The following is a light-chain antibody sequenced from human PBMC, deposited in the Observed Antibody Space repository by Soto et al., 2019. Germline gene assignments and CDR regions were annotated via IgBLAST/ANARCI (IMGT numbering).Light chain of an antibody. CDR3: SSYTGRSTQV. CDR1: SSDVGGYNF. J-gene: IGLJ1*01. V-gene: IGLV2-14*01. CDR2: DVS. Sequence: SVLTQPASVSGSPGQSITISCTGTSSDVGGYNFVSWYQQHPGKAPKLIIYDVSNRPSGVSYRFSGSKSGNTASLTISGLQAEDEADYYCSSYTGRSTQVFGPGTKVTVL.